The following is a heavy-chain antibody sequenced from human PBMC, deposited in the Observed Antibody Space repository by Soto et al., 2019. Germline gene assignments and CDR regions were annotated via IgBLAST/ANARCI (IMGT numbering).Heavy chain of an antibody. CDR1: GFSLSTSGVG. CDR2: IYWDDDK. V-gene: IGHV2-5*02. Sequence: QITLKESGPTLVKPTQTLTLTCTFSGFSLSTSGVGVGWIRQPPGKALEWHALIYWDDDKRYSPSLTSRLTITKDTSKNQLVLTMTNMDPVDTATYYCAHRPPYCGGDCYSGNNWFDPWGQGTLVTVSS. CDR3: AHRPPYCGGDCYSGNNWFDP. J-gene: IGHJ5*02. D-gene: IGHD2-21*02.